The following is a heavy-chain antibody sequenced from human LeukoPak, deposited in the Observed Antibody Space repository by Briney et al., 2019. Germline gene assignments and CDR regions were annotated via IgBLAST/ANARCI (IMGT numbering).Heavy chain of an antibody. Sequence: SQTLSLTCAVSGGSISSGGSSWSWIRQPPGKGLEWIGYTYHSGSTYYNPSLKSRVTISVDRSKNQFSLKLSSVTAADTAVYYCASLSLRDSYGLFYWGQGTLVTVSS. D-gene: IGHD5-18*01. V-gene: IGHV4-30-2*01. J-gene: IGHJ4*02. CDR2: TYHSGST. CDR1: GGSISSGGSS. CDR3: ASLSLRDSYGLFY.